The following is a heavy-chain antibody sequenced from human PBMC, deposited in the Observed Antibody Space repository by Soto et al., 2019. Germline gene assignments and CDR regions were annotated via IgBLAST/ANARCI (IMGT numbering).Heavy chain of an antibody. Sequence: ASVKVSCKASGYISINYYIHWGRQAPGQGLEWIGIINPNGGSTNYAQKFRGRVTMARDTSTSTVYMDLSSLRSDDTAVYYCARDDRLDYDYVWGSYRYKWFDPWG. V-gene: IGHV1-46*01. CDR1: GYISINYY. CDR2: INPNGGST. J-gene: IGHJ5*02. CDR3: ARDDRLDYDYVWGSYRYKWFDP. D-gene: IGHD3-16*02.